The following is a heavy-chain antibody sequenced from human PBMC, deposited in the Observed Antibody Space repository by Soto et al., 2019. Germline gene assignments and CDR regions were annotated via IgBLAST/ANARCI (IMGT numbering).Heavy chain of an antibody. D-gene: IGHD6-19*01. J-gene: IGHJ4*02. CDR2: ISATGSRT. V-gene: IGHV3-23*01. Sequence: EVRLLDSGGGLVQPGGSLRLSCAASGFSFSTYAMSWVRQAQGKGLEWVSSISATGSRTFYADSVEGRFTISRDNSKKTVYLQMSSLRPEDSAVYYCAKEMAAFDHWGQGTLVTVSS. CDR3: AKEMAAFDH. CDR1: GFSFSTYA.